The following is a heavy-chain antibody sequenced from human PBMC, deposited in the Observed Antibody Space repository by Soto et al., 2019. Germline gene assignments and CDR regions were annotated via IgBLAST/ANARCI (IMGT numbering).Heavy chain of an antibody. CDR3: ARHPGYYDILTGYTTYYFDY. CDR2: IYYRGNT. D-gene: IGHD3-9*01. CDR1: GDSISSSNYY. V-gene: IGHV4-61*05. J-gene: IGHJ4*02. Sequence: SETLSLTCTVSGDSISSSNYYWSWIRHLPGKGLEWIGYIYYRGNTDYNPSLKSRVTISLDTPKNQLSLKLSSVTAADTAVYYCARHPGYYDILTGYTTYYFDYWGQGILVTVSS.